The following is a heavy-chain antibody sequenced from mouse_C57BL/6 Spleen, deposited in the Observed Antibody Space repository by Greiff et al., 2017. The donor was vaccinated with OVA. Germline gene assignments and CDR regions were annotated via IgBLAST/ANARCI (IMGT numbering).Heavy chain of an antibody. V-gene: IGHV14-1*01. Sequence: VQLKQSGAELVRPGASVKLSCTASGFNIKDYYMHWVKQRPEQGLEWIGRIDPEDGDTEYAPKFQGKATMTADTSSNTAYLQLSSLTSEDTAVYYCTKCYGSIGFAYWGQGTLVTVSA. J-gene: IGHJ3*01. CDR2: IDPEDGDT. D-gene: IGHD1-1*01. CDR1: GFNIKDYY. CDR3: TKCYGSIGFAY.